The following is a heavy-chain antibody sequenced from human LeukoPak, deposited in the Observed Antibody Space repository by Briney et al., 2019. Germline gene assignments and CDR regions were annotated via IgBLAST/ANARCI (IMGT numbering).Heavy chain of an antibody. D-gene: IGHD2-2*01. CDR2: INWNGGST. CDR3: ARGYCSSTSCYFDY. J-gene: IGHJ4*02. V-gene: IGHV3-20*04. Sequence: GGSLRLSCAASGSTFDDYGMSWVRQAPGKGLEWVSGINWNGGSTGYADSVKGRFTISRDNAKNSLYLQMNSLRAEDTALYYCARGYCSSTSCYFDYWGQGTLVTVSS. CDR1: GSTFDDYG.